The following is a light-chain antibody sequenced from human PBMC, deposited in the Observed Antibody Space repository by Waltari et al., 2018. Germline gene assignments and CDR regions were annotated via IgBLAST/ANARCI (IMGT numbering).Light chain of an antibody. J-gene: IGKJ4*01. V-gene: IGKV3-15*01. CDR1: QSVSRF. Sequence: VMTQSPATLSVSPGESATLSRRASQSVSRFLAWYQQKPGQAPRLLIYGVSTRATGIPAMFSGIGSGTEFTLPISSLQSEDFAVYFCQQYNDWPPLTFGGGTKLEIK. CDR2: GVS. CDR3: QQYNDWPPLT.